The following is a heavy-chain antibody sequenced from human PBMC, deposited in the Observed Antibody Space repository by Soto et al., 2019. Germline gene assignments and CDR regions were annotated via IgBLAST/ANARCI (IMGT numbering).Heavy chain of an antibody. D-gene: IGHD3-9*01. J-gene: IGHJ4*02. CDR2: ISGSGGST. V-gene: IGHV3-23*01. CDR3: AKDRDYDIARLSR. CDR1: GFTFSSYA. Sequence: EVQLLESGGGLVQPGGSLRLSCAASGFTFSSYAMSWVRQAPGKGLEWVSAISGSGGSTYYADSVKGRFTISRDNSKNALYLQINSLRAEDTAVYYCAKDRDYDIARLSRWGQGTLVTVSS.